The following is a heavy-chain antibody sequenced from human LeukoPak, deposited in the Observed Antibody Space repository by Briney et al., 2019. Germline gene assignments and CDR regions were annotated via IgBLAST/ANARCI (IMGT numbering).Heavy chain of an antibody. J-gene: IGHJ4*02. CDR3: ATHFIAAAGISFDY. V-gene: IGHV1-24*01. CDR2: FDPEDGET. Sequence: ASVKVSCKVSGYTLTELSMHWVRQAPGKGLEWMGGFDPEDGETIYAQKFQGKVTMTEDTSTDTAYMELSSLRSEDTAVYYCATHFIAAAGISFDYWGQGTLVTVSS. CDR1: GYTLTELS. D-gene: IGHD6-13*01.